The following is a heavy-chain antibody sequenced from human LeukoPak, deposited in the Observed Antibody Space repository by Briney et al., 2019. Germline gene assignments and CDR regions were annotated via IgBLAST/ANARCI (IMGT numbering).Heavy chain of an antibody. CDR2: ISGSGVST. CDR1: GFTFNNYA. J-gene: IGHJ4*02. V-gene: IGHV3-23*01. Sequence: GGSLRLSCAASGFTFNNYALSWVRQAPGKGLEWVSGISGSGVSTYYADSVKGRFTISSDNSRNTLYLQMNSLRAEDTAVYYCAKEYGYTYGEFDYWGQGTLVTVSS. D-gene: IGHD5-18*01. CDR3: AKEYGYTYGEFDY.